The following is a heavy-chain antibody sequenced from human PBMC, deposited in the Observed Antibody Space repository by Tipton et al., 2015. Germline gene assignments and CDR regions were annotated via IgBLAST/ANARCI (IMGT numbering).Heavy chain of an antibody. CDR2: VSYDGGEK. CDR3: VKDLNYYDSSGD. J-gene: IGHJ4*02. CDR1: HFPFNTYG. V-gene: IGHV3-30*18. D-gene: IGHD3-22*01. Sequence: SLRLSCEASHFPFNTYGMHWVRQAPGKGLEWVALVSYDGGEKHHADSVKGRFTISRDNSKNTLSLQMSSLRPEDTAVYYCVKDLNYYDSSGDWGQGTLVTVSS.